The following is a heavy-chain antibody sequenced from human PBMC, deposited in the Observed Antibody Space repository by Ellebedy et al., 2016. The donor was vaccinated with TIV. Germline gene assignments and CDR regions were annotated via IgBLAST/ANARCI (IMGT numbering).Heavy chain of an antibody. Sequence: GGSLRLXXAASGFGLSSHWMSWVRQAPGKGPEWVATIKQDGSETYYVDPVQGRFTISRDNAKNSLFLQMSSLGAEDTAVYYCARRRGTSHYYDYWGQGILVTVSP. CDR3: ARRRGTSHYYDY. D-gene: IGHD3-10*01. J-gene: IGHJ4*02. V-gene: IGHV3-7*01. CDR1: GFGLSSHW. CDR2: IKQDGSET.